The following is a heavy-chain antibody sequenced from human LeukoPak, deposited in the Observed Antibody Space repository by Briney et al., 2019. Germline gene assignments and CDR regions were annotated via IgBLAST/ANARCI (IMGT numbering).Heavy chain of an antibody. Sequence: SETLSLTCTVSGGSISSYYWSWIRQPPGRGLEWIGYIYYSGSTNYNPSLKSRVTISVDTSKNQFSLKLSSVTAADTAVYYCARHVATIMYNWFDPRGQGTLVTASS. CDR3: ARHVATIMYNWFDP. CDR1: GGSISSYY. D-gene: IGHD5-24*01. J-gene: IGHJ5*02. CDR2: IYYSGST. V-gene: IGHV4-59*08.